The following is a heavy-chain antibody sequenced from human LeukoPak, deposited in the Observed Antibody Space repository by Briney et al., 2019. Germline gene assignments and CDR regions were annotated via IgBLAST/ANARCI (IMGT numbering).Heavy chain of an antibody. CDR3: ARDLSFVRGVPLAFDI. J-gene: IGHJ3*02. Sequence: PSETLSLTSTVSGGSISSYYWSWIRQPPGKGLEWIGYIYYSGSTNYNPSLKSRVTISVDTSKNQFSLKLSSVTAADTAVYYCARDLSFVRGVPLAFDIWGQGTMVTVSS. CDR1: GGSISSYY. CDR2: IYYSGST. V-gene: IGHV4-59*01. D-gene: IGHD3-10*02.